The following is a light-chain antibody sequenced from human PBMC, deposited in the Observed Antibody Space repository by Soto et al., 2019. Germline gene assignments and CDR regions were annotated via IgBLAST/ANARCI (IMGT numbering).Light chain of an antibody. CDR3: QQYGTSPPLT. CDR2: DAS. Sequence: EIVLTQSPGTLSLSPGERSTLXXRASQSVSSSYLAWYQQKPGQAPRLXXYDASSRATGIPDRFSGTGSATDFTLTISRLEPEDFAVYYCQQYGTSPPLTFGGGTKVDIK. J-gene: IGKJ4*01. V-gene: IGKV3-20*01. CDR1: QSVSSSY.